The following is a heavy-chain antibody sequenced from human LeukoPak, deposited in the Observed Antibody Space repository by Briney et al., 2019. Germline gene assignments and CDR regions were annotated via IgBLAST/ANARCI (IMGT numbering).Heavy chain of an antibody. V-gene: IGHV1-2*02. CDR1: GYTFTGYY. CDR2: INPNSGGT. J-gene: IGHJ4*02. CDR3: ARGHLTYGSGRYYFDY. Sequence: ASVKVSCKASGYTFTGYYMHWVRQAPGQGLKWMGWINPNSGGTNYAQKFQGRVTMTRDTSISTAYMELSRLRSDDTAVYYCARGHLTYGSGRYYFDYWGQGTLVTVSS. D-gene: IGHD3-10*01.